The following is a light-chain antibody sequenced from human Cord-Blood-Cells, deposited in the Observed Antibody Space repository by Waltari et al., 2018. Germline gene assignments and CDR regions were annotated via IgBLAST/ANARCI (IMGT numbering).Light chain of an antibody. V-gene: IGLV2-14*01. CDR3: SSYTSSSTWV. J-gene: IGLJ3*02. CDR2: DVS. CDR1: SSDVGGYNY. Sequence: QSALTQPASVSGSPGQSITISRTGTSSDVGGYNYVSWYQQHPGKAPKLMFYDVSNRPSGVSNRFSGSKSGNTASLTISGLQAEDEADYYCSSYTSSSTWVFGGGTKLTVL.